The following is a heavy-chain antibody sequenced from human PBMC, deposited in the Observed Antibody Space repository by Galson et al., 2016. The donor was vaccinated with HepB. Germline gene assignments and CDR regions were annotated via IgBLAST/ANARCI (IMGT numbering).Heavy chain of an antibody. D-gene: IGHD6-19*01. CDR3: ARGGDTSGWYGILL. J-gene: IGHJ4*02. CDR2: IIPMYGTP. V-gene: IGHV1-69*13. CDR1: GGTFRNYA. Sequence: SVKVSCKASGGTFRNYAISWVRQAPGQGLEWMGGIIPMYGTPNYAQKFQGRVTITADESTSTAYMELSGLRSEDTAVYYCARGGDTSGWYGILLWGQGTLVTVSS.